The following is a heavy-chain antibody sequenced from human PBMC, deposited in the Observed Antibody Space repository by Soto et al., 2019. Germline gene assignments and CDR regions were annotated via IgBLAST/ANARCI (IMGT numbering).Heavy chain of an antibody. CDR3: AKDLWRAMAQNYYYYGMDV. CDR2: ISWDGGST. D-gene: IGHD5-18*01. V-gene: IGHV3-43*01. J-gene: IGHJ6*02. CDR1: GFTFDDYT. Sequence: GGSLRLSCAASGFTFDDYTMHWVRQAPGKGLEWVSLISWDGGSTYYADSVKGRFTISRDNSKNSLYLQMNSLRTEDTALYYSAKDLWRAMAQNYYYYGMDVWGQGTTVTVSS.